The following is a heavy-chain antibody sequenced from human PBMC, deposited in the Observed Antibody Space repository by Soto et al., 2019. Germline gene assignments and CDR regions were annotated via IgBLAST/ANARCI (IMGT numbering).Heavy chain of an antibody. CDR1: GYTFIGYG. Sequence: QVQLVQSGAEVKKPGASVRVSCKASGYTFIGYGISWVRQAPGQGLEWMGWVSGYNGDPRCAQNFQGRVTMTTDASTNSASMDLTPLRSDDTAVYYCARERGSAAPYCFSYAMDVWGQGTTVTVSS. V-gene: IGHV1-18*04. CDR3: ARERGSAAPYCFSYAMDV. CDR2: VSGYNGDP. D-gene: IGHD3-16*01. J-gene: IGHJ6*02.